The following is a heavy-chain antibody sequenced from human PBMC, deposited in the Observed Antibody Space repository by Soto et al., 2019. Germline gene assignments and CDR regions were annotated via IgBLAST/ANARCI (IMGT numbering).Heavy chain of an antibody. Sequence: QVQLQESGPGLVKPSQTLSLTCTVSGGSISSGVYYWSWIRQPPGKGLEWIGYIYYSGSTYYNPSLQSRVTISVDTSKNQFSLKLSSVTAADTAVYYCARDAGAYYYDSSGPIQMGVVDYWGQGTLVTVSS. D-gene: IGHD3-22*01. J-gene: IGHJ4*02. CDR1: GGSISSGVYY. V-gene: IGHV4-30-4*01. CDR2: IYYSGST. CDR3: ARDAGAYYYDSSGPIQMGVVDY.